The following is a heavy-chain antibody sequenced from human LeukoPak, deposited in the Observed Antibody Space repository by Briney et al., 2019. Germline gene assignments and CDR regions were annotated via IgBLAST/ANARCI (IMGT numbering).Heavy chain of an antibody. V-gene: IGHV1-18*01. J-gene: IGHJ4*02. D-gene: IGHD2-2*02. CDR1: GYTFTSYG. CDR2: ISAYNGNT. Sequence: GASVNVSCKASGYTFTSYGISWVRQAPGQGLEWMGWISAYNGNTNYAQKLQGRVTMTTDTSTSTAYMELRSLRSDDTAVYYCARALKYQLLYVLSYWGQGTLVTVSS. CDR3: ARALKYQLLYVLSY.